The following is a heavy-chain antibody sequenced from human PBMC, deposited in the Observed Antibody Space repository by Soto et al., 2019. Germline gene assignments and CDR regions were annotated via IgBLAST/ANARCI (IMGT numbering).Heavy chain of an antibody. CDR1: GYSFTTYG. J-gene: IGHJ6*02. V-gene: IGHV1-18*01. Sequence: ASVKVSCKTSGYSFTTYGISWVRQAPAQGLEWMGWISGYNGNTNYAQKLQGRVTMTTDTSTSTAYMELRSLRSDDTAVYYCAREGPAPYYYYGMDVWGQGSTVTVSS. CDR3: AREGPAPYYYYGMDV. CDR2: ISGYNGNT.